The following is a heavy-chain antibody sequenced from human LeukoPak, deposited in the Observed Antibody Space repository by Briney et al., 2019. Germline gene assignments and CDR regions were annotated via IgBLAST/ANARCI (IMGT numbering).Heavy chain of an antibody. Sequence: GASVKVSCKVSGYTLTELSMHWVRQAPGQGLEWMGGIIPIFGTADYPQKFQGRVTITTDESTSTTYMELSSLRSEDAAVYYCARISSYDSSAYPPGNWGQGTLVTVSS. D-gene: IGHD3-22*01. CDR3: ARISSYDSSAYPPGN. V-gene: IGHV1-69*05. CDR2: IIPIFGTA. CDR1: GYTLTELS. J-gene: IGHJ4*02.